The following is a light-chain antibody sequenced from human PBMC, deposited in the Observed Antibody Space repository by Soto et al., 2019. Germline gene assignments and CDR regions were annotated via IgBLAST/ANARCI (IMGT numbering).Light chain of an antibody. V-gene: IGKV4-1*01. CDR1: QSVLYSSNNKNY. J-gene: IGKJ1*01. CDR3: QQYYSTPRT. Sequence: DIVMTQSPDSLAVSLGERATINCKSSQSVLYSSNNKNYLAWYQQKPGQPPQLLIYWASTRESGVPDRFSGSGSGTDFTLIISSRHAEDVAVYYCQQYYSTPRTFGQGTKVEIK. CDR2: WAS.